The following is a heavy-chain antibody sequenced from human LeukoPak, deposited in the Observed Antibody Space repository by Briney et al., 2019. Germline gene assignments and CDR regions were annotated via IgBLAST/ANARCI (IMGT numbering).Heavy chain of an antibody. CDR2: ISSSGSTI. CDR1: GFTFSSYA. V-gene: IGHV3-48*04. J-gene: IGHJ4*02. CDR3: ARDSPRYDSSGYFTI. D-gene: IGHD3-22*01. Sequence: GGSLRLSCAASGFTFSSYAMSWVRQAPGKGLEWVSYISSSGSTIYYADSVKGRFTISRDNAKNSLYLQMNSLRAEDTAVYYCARDSPRYDSSGYFTIWGQGTLVTVSS.